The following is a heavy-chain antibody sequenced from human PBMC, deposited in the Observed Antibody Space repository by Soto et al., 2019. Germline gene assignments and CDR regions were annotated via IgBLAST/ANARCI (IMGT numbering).Heavy chain of an antibody. D-gene: IGHD4-17*01. CDR2: IWYDGSNK. CDR1: GFTFSSYG. Sequence: QVPLVESGGGVVQPGRSLRLSCAASGFTFSSYGMHWVRQAPGKGLEWVAVIWYDGSNKYYADSVKGRFTISRDNSKNTLYLQMNSLRAEDTAVYYCARDVDYGDYVGAFDIWGQGTMVTVSS. V-gene: IGHV3-33*01. J-gene: IGHJ3*02. CDR3: ARDVDYGDYVGAFDI.